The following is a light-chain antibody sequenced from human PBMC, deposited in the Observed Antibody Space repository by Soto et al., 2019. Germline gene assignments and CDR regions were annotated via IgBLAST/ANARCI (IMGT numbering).Light chain of an antibody. J-gene: IGKJ5*01. CDR3: QQHGSSPIT. CDR1: QSVGSN. Sequence: EVVLTQSPATLSVSPGAGATLSCRASQSVGSNLAGYQQKPGQTPRLLIYGASSRATGIPDRFSGSGSGTDFTLTISRLEPEDFAVYYCQQHGSSPITFGQGTRLEIK. CDR2: GAS. V-gene: IGKV3-20*01.